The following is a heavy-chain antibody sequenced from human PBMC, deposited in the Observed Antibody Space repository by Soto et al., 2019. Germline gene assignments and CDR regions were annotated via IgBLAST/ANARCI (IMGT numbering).Heavy chain of an antibody. D-gene: IGHD6-19*01. CDR3: ASAGGLGAVAADY. Sequence: QLQLQESGSGLVKPSQTLSLTCAVSGGSISSGGYSWSWIRQPPGKGLEWIGYIYHSGSTYYNPALKRRVTISLDRSTHQFSLKLSSVTAADTAVYYCASAGGLGAVAADYWGQGTLVTVSS. J-gene: IGHJ4*02. V-gene: IGHV4-30-2*01. CDR2: IYHSGST. CDR1: GGSISSGGYS.